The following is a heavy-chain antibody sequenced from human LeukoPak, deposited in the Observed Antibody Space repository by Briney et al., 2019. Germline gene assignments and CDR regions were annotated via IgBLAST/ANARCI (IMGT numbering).Heavy chain of an antibody. CDR2: IYYSGST. D-gene: IGHD3-22*01. CDR1: GGSISSGGYY. Sequence: SQTLSLTCTVSGGSISSGGYYWSCIRQHPGKGREWIGYIYYSGSTYYNPSLKSRVTISVDTSKNQFSLKLSSVTAADTAVYYCARDPAYDNYYFDYWGQGTLVTVSS. J-gene: IGHJ4*02. CDR3: ARDPAYDNYYFDY. V-gene: IGHV4-31*03.